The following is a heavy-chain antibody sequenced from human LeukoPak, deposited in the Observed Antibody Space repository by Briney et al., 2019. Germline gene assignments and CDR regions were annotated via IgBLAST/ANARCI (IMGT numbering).Heavy chain of an antibody. CDR2: MNPNSGNT. CDR3: ARGLTVRGNWFDP. J-gene: IGHJ5*02. D-gene: IGHD3-16*01. Sequence: ASVKVSCKASGYTFTSYDINGVRQATGQGLEWMGWMNPNSGNTGYAQKFQGRVTMTRNTSISTAYMELSSLRSEDTAVYYCARGLTVRGNWFDPWGQGTLVSVPS. V-gene: IGHV1-8*01. CDR1: GYTFTSYD.